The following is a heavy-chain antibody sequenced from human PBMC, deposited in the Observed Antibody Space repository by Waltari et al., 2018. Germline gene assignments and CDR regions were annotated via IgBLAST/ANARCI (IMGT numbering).Heavy chain of an antibody. CDR2: INGDGSAK. CDR1: GFTFRKSY. D-gene: IGHD2-15*01. CDR3: VRDGLIHAADY. Sequence: EVQLVESGGNLVQPGGSLRHSCVASGFTFRKSYMIWVRQAPGKWREGVANINGDGSAKNYMDSVRGRFTISRDNAKNSVYMQLNSLRDDDTAVYYCVRDGLIHAADYWGQGTLVSVSS. V-gene: IGHV3-7*01. J-gene: IGHJ4*02.